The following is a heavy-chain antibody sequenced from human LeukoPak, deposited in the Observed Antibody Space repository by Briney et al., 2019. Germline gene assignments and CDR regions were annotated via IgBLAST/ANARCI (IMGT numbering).Heavy chain of an antibody. CDR1: GGTFSSYA. CDR3: ARDGYSYGRVPDY. Sequence: SVEVSCKASGGTFSSYAISWVRQAPGQGLEWMGGIIPIFGTANYAQKFQGRVTITADKSTSTAYMELSSLRSEDTAVYYCARDGYSYGRVPDYWGQGTLVTVSS. CDR2: IIPIFGTA. J-gene: IGHJ4*02. D-gene: IGHD5-18*01. V-gene: IGHV1-69*06.